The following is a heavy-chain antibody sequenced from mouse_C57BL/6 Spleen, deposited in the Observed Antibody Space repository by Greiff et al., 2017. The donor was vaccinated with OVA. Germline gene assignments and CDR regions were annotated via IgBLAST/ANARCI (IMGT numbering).Heavy chain of an antibody. Sequence: QVQLQQSGAELVKPGASVKISCKASGYAFSSYWMNWVKQRPGKGLEWIGQIYPGDGDTNYNGKFKGKATLTADKSSSTAYMQLSSLTSEDSAVYFCARSPSGYVGFDYWGQGTTRTVSS. J-gene: IGHJ2*01. CDR3: ARSPSGYVGFDY. CDR2: IYPGDGDT. V-gene: IGHV1-80*01. D-gene: IGHD3-2*02. CDR1: GYAFSSYW.